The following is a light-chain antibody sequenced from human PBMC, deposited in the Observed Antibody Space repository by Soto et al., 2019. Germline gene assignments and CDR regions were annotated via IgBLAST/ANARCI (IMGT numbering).Light chain of an antibody. CDR1: QSISRW. V-gene: IGKV1-5*03. Sequence: IQMTQSPSTLSASVGDTVTITFRARQSISRWLGWYQKQARKATKLLIYTASSLESGVPSRFSGSGSGTEFTLTITRLQPDDFATYYCQKYKSYWTFGQGTKVDIK. CDR3: QKYKSYWT. J-gene: IGKJ1*01. CDR2: TAS.